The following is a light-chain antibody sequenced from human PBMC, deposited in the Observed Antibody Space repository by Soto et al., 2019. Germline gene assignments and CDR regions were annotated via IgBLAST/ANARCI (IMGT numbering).Light chain of an antibody. CDR2: GNN. J-gene: IGLJ2*01. Sequence: QSSLTQPPSASGTPGQRVTISCSGSGSSIGTNTVNWYRQLPGTAPKLLIYGNNQRPSGVPDRFSGSKSGTSASLAISGLQSEDEAEYYCAAWDGSLNNVLFGGGTKDTVL. CDR3: AAWDGSLNNVL. CDR1: GSSIGTNT. V-gene: IGLV1-44*01.